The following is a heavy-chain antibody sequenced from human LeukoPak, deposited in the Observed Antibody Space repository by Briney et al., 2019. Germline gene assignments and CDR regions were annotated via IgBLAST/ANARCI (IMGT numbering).Heavy chain of an antibody. CDR2: INPNSGDT. CDR1: GYTFTGYY. D-gene: IGHD3-10*01. CDR3: ARDGSGVADFDY. V-gene: IGHV1-2*02. J-gene: IGHJ4*02. Sequence: ASVKVSCKASGYTFTGYYMHWVRQAPGQGLEWMGWINPNSGDTNYAQKFQGRVTMTRDTSISTAYMELSRLRSDDTAVYYCARDGSGVADFDYWGQGTLVTVSS.